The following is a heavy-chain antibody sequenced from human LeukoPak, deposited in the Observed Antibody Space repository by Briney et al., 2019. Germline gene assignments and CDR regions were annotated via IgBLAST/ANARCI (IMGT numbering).Heavy chain of an antibody. V-gene: IGHV4-4*07. Sequence: PSETLSLTCTVSGGSISSHYWSWLRQPAGKGLEYIGRIHTSWITNYNPSLKSRVTMSGDTSKNQFYLNLRSVTAADTAVYYCARDLGSNYVYFDYWGQGSLVTVSS. J-gene: IGHJ4*02. CDR1: GGSISSHY. D-gene: IGHD1-26*01. CDR2: IHTSWIT. CDR3: ARDLGSNYVYFDY.